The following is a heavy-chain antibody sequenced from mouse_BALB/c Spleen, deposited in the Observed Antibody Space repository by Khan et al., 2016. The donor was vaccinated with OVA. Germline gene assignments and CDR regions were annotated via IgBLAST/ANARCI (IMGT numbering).Heavy chain of an antibody. CDR2: ISYSGVT. V-gene: IGHV3-2*02. CDR3: ARGNYYGYYFDY. D-gene: IGHD1-1*01. Sequence: EVKLQESGPGLVKPSQSLSLTCTVTGYSITSGYAWNWIRQFPGNKLEWMGYISYSGVTSYTPSLKSRISITRDTSKNQFFLQLNSVTTEDTATYYCARGNYYGYYFDYWGKAPLSQSPQ. J-gene: IGHJ2*01. CDR1: GYSITSGYA.